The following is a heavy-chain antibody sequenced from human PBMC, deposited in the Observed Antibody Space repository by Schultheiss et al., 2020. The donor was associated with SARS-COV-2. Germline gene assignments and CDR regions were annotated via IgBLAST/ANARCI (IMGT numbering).Heavy chain of an antibody. CDR1: GFTFSSYW. CDR2: INSDGSST. D-gene: IGHD1-26*01. J-gene: IGHJ5*01. CDR3: VKREGATHGSGWFAS. V-gene: IGHV3-74*01. Sequence: GGSLRLSCAASGFTFSSYWMHWVRQAPGKGLVWVSRINSDGSSTSYADSVKGRFTISRDNSENTVYLQMNSLRAEDTAVYYCVKREGATHGSGWFASWGQGTLVTVSS.